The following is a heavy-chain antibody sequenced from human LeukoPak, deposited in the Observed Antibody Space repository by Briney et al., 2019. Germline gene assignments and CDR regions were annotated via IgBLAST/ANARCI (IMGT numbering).Heavy chain of an antibody. CDR1: GYTFTSYD. CDR3: ARAPSGSYYKSYYYYYMDV. V-gene: IGHV1-8*03. Sequence: ASVKVSCKASGYTFTSYDINWVRQATGQGLEWMGWMNPNSGNTGYAQRFQGRVTITRNTSISTAYMELSSLRSEDTAVYYCARAPSGSYYKSYYYYYMDVWGKGTTVTVSS. CDR2: MNPNSGNT. J-gene: IGHJ6*03. D-gene: IGHD1-26*01.